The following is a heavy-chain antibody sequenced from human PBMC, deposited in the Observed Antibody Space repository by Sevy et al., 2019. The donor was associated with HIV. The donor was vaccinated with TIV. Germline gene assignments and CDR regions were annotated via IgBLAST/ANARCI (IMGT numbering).Heavy chain of an antibody. J-gene: IGHJ2*01. V-gene: IGHV4-39*01. CDR1: GGSISGSNYY. D-gene: IGHD2-15*01. CDR2: NYYSGNT. CDR3: ARHRAYCSDGSCYSPWYFDL. Sequence: SETLSLTCIVSGGSISGSNYYWGWVRQSPGKGPEWIGSNYYSGNTYYNPSLKSRVTKSVDTSKNHFSVNLNSMTGAETAVSYCARHRAYCSDGSCYSPWYFDLWGRGTLVTVSS.